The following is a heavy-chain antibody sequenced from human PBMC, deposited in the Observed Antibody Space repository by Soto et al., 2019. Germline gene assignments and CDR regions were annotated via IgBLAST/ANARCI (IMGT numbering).Heavy chain of an antibody. D-gene: IGHD1-26*01. Sequence: GASVKVSCKPSGYTFTSYGISWVRQAPGQGLEWMGWISTYNGNTNYAQNLQGRVTMTTDTSTTTAYMELRSLRSDDTAVYYCARDGGSYFYGMDVWGQGTTVTVSS. CDR1: GYTFTSYG. CDR2: ISTYNGNT. CDR3: ARDGGSYFYGMDV. J-gene: IGHJ6*02. V-gene: IGHV1-18*01.